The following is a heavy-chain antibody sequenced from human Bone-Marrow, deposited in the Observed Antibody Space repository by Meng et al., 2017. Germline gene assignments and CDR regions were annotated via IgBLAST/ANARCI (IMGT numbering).Heavy chain of an antibody. CDR2: IRSKANSYAT. CDR1: GFTFSGSA. V-gene: IGHV3-73*01. J-gene: IGHJ6*02. D-gene: IGHD6-19*01. CDR3: TRPGCSSGWSPDYYYYGMDV. Sequence: GESLKISCAASGFTFSGSAMHWVRQASGKGLEWVGRIRSKANSYATAYAASVKGRFTISRDDSKNTAYLQMNSLKTEDTAVYYCTRPGCSSGWSPDYYYYGMDVWGQGTTVTVSS.